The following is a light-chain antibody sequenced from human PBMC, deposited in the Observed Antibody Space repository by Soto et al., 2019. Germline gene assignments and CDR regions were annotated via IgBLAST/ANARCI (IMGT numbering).Light chain of an antibody. CDR3: SSYTNSSSLHV. Sequence: QSALTQPASVSGSPGQSITISCTGTSSDVGDYVSWYQQHPGKAPKLMIYDVSNWPSGVSNRFSGSKSGNAASLTISGLQAEDEADYYCSSYTNSSSLHVFGTGTKVTVL. CDR2: DVS. V-gene: IGLV2-14*01. J-gene: IGLJ1*01. CDR1: SSDVGDY.